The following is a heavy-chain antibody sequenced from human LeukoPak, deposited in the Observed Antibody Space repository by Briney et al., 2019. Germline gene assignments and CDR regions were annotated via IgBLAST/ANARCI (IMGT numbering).Heavy chain of an antibody. D-gene: IGHD2-2*01. Sequence: PSETLSLTCAVSGYSISSGYYWGWIRQPPGKGLEWIGSIYHSGSTYYNPSLKSRVTISVDTSKNQFSLKLSSVTAADTAVYYCVSEVVVPAAFDYWGQGTLVTVSS. V-gene: IGHV4-38-2*01. J-gene: IGHJ4*02. CDR2: IYHSGST. CDR3: VSEVVVPAAFDY. CDR1: GYSISSGYY.